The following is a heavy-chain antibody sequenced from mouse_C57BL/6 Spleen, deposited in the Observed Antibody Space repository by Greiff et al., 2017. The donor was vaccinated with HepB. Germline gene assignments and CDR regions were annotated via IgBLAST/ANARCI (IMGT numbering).Heavy chain of an antibody. D-gene: IGHD1-1*01. CDR1: GFTFSSYA. CDR2: ISDGGSYT. J-gene: IGHJ2*01. CDR3: AREDYGSFDY. Sequence: EVMLVESGGGLVKPGGSLKLSCAASGFTFSSYAMSWVRQTPEKRLEWVATISDGGSYTYYPDNVKGRFTISRDNAKNNLYLQMSHLKSEDTAMYYCAREDYGSFDYWGQGTTLTVSS. V-gene: IGHV5-4*01.